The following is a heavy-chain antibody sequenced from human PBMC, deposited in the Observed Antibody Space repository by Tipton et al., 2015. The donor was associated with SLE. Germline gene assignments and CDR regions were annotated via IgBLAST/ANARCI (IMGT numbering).Heavy chain of an antibody. Sequence: SLRLSCAASGFTFSSYSMNWVRQAPGKGLEWVSSISSSSSYIYYADSVKGRFTISRDNAKNSLYLQMNSLRAEDTAVYYCAREKYSGSYADYWGQGTLVTVSS. CDR2: ISSSSSYI. D-gene: IGHD1-26*01. CDR1: GFTFSSYS. J-gene: IGHJ4*02. CDR3: AREKYSGSYADY. V-gene: IGHV3-21*01.